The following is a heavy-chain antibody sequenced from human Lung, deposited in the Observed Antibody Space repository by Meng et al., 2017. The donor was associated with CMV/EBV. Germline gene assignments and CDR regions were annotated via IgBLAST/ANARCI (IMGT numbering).Heavy chain of an antibody. V-gene: IGHV4-39*01. CDR2: IYYSGST. CDR3: ARSPRGGCGSTSCYTERPFDY. Sequence: SETLSLTCTVSGGSISSSSYYWGWIRQPPGKGLEWIGTIYYSGSTYYNPSLKSRVTISVDTSKNQFPLKLTSVTAADTAVYYCARSPRGGCGSTSCYTERPFDYWGRGTLVTVSS. D-gene: IGHD2-2*02. CDR1: GGSISSSSYY. J-gene: IGHJ4*02.